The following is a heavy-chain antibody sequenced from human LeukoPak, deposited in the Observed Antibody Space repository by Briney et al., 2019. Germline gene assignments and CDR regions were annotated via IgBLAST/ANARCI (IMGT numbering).Heavy chain of an antibody. CDR1: GGTFSSYA. CDR2: IIPIFSKA. Sequence: SSVTVSCKASGGTFSSYAISWVRQAPGQGLEWMGGIIPIFSKANYAQKFQGRVTITTDESTSTAYMELSSLRSEDTAVYYCARTPKYPGSGYYSWFDSWGQGTLVTVSS. V-gene: IGHV1-69*05. D-gene: IGHD3-22*01. CDR3: ARTPKYPGSGYYSWFDS. J-gene: IGHJ5*01.